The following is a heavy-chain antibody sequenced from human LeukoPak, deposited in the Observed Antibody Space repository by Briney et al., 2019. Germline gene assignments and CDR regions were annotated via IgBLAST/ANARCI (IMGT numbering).Heavy chain of an antibody. V-gene: IGHV3-33*01. D-gene: IGHD3-16*02. CDR3: ARDLDFDDYVWGSYRPLTFGFDY. J-gene: IGHJ4*02. CDR1: GLTFSSYG. Sequence: GGSLRHSYAASGLTFSSYGMHWVRQAPGKGLEWVAVIWHDGSNKYYADSVKGRFTISRDNSKNTLYLHMNSLRAEDTAVYYCARDLDFDDYVWGSYRPLTFGFDYWGQGTLVTVSS. CDR2: IWHDGSNK.